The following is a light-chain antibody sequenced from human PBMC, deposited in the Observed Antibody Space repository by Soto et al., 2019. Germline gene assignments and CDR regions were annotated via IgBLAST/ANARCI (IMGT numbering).Light chain of an antibody. CDR2: AAS. V-gene: IGKV1-9*01. CDR1: QGISTY. CDR3: QQLKSYTEWT. J-gene: IGKJ1*01. Sequence: IQLTQSPSSLSASVGDRVTITCRASQGISTYLAWYQQKPGKAPKLLIYAASTLQSGVPSRFSGSGSGTDFTLTISSLKPEDFATYYCQQLKSYTEWTFGQGTKVDI.